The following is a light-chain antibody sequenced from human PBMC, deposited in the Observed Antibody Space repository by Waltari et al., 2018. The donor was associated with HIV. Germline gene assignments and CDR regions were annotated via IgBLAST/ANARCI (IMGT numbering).Light chain of an antibody. CDR3: QQYNNYPLT. V-gene: IGKV1-8*01. CDR1: QSLRSY. J-gene: IGKJ4*01. CDR2: TAS. Sequence: AIRMTQSPSSFSASTGDRVTITCRASQSLRSYLALYQQKPGKAPKLLIYTASTLQSGVPSRFSGSGSGTDFTLTISGLQPEDSATYYCQQYNNYPLTFGGGTKVEIK.